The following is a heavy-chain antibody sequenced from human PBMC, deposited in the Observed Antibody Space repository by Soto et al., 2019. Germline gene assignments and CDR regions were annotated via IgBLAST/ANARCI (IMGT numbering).Heavy chain of an antibody. V-gene: IGHV1-18*01. Sequence: ASVKVSCKASGYTFSSYGISWVRQAPGQGLEWMGWISAYNGNTNYAQKLQGRVTMTTDTSTSTAYMELRSLRSDDTAVYYCASSYCGDDFSVLYYYYGMDVWG. CDR1: GYTFSSYG. CDR3: ASSYCGDDFSVLYYYYGMDV. J-gene: IGHJ6*02. D-gene: IGHD2-21*02. CDR2: ISAYNGNT.